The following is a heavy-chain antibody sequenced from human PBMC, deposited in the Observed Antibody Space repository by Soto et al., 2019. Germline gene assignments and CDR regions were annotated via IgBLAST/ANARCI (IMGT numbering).Heavy chain of an antibody. CDR1: GFTFSNYW. CDR2: IKQDGSEQ. CDR3: AVDCGGDCYANNWFDP. Sequence: VQLVESGGGLVQPGWSLRLSCAASGFTFSNYWMSWVRQAPGKGLEWVANIKQDGSEQNYVDSVKGRFTISRDNAKNSLYLQMNSLRAEDTAVYYCAVDCGGDCYANNWFDPWGQGTLVTVSS. D-gene: IGHD2-21*01. V-gene: IGHV3-7*01. J-gene: IGHJ5*02.